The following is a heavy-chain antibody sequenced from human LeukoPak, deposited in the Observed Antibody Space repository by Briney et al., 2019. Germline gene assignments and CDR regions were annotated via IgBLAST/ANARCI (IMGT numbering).Heavy chain of an antibody. D-gene: IGHD3-3*01. CDR2: ISSSSTI. Sequence: GGSLRLSCAASGFTFSSYSMNWVRQAPGKGLEWVSYISSSSTIYYADSVKGRFTISRDNAKNSLYLQMNSLRAEDTAVYYCARNYDDAFDIWGQGTMVTVSS. CDR3: ARNYDDAFDI. CDR1: GFTFSSYS. J-gene: IGHJ3*02. V-gene: IGHV3-48*04.